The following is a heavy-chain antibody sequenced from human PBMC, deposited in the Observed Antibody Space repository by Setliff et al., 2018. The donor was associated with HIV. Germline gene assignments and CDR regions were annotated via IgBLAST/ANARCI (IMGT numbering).Heavy chain of an antibody. CDR1: GYTFTTFG. J-gene: IGHJ5*02. CDR3: ARDWEPAVSIDCFDP. CDR2: IGADSGDT. D-gene: IGHD3-3*02. Sequence: ASVKVSCKASGYTFTTFGISWVRQAPGQGLEWMGWIGADSGDTNYAQKFQGRVTMTTDTSTSTAYMELSSLRSDDTAMYYCARDWEPAVSIDCFDPWGQGTLVT. V-gene: IGHV1-18*01.